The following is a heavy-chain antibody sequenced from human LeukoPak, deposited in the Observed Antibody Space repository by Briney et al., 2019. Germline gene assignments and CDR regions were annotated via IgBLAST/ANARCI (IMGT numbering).Heavy chain of an antibody. Sequence: SETLSLTCTVSGGSISSGDYYWSWIRQPPGEGLEWIGYIYYSGSTYYNPSLKSRVTISVDTSKNQFSLKLSSVTAADTAVYYCARVTIVVVPAAIPGYYYYYMDVWGKGTTVTVSS. J-gene: IGHJ6*03. D-gene: IGHD2-2*02. V-gene: IGHV4-30-4*08. CDR3: ARVTIVVVPAAIPGYYYYYMDV. CDR1: GGSISSGDYY. CDR2: IYYSGST.